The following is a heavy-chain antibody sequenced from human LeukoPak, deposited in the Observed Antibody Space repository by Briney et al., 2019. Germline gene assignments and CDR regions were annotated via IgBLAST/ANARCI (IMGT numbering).Heavy chain of an antibody. D-gene: IGHD6-13*01. CDR3: ARPAYSSSWYYFEY. V-gene: IGHV3-23*01. CDR1: GFTFSSFA. CDR2: ISNSGGGT. Sequence: GGSLRLSCAASGFTFSSFAMSWVRLAPGKGLEWVSSISNSGGGTYYAESVKGRFTISRDNSKNTLYLQMSSLRPEDTAIYYCARPAYSSSWYYFEYWGQGTLVTVSS. J-gene: IGHJ4*02.